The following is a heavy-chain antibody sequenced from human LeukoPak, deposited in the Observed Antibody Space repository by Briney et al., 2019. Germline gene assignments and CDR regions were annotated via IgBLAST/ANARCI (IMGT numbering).Heavy chain of an antibody. J-gene: IGHJ6*03. D-gene: IGHD3-3*01. CDR1: GFTVSSNY. Sequence: GGSLRLSCAASGFTVSSNYMSRVRQAPGKGLEWVSVIYSGGSTCYADSVKGRFTISRDNSKNTLYLQMNSLRAEDTAVYYCARDRRFDDFWSDSAPYYYYMDVWGKGTTVTVSS. CDR3: ARDRRFDDFWSDSAPYYYYMDV. V-gene: IGHV3-66*02. CDR2: IYSGGST.